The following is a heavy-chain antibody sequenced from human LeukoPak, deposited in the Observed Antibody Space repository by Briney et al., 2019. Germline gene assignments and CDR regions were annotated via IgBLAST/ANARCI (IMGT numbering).Heavy chain of an antibody. V-gene: IGHV4-31*03. J-gene: IGHJ4*02. CDR2: IYYSGST. Sequence: SETLSLTCTVSGGSISSGGYYWSWIRQHPGKGLEWIGYIYYSGSTYYNPSLKSRVTISVDTSKNQFSLKLSSVTAADTPVYYCARGLSMTTPLYFDYWGQGTLVTVSS. D-gene: IGHD4-11*01. CDR3: ARGLSMTTPLYFDY. CDR1: GGSISSGGYY.